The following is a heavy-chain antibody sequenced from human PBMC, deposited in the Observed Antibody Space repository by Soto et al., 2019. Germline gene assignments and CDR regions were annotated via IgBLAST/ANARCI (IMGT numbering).Heavy chain of an antibody. CDR3: ARDIRSYAYGEGS. V-gene: IGHV4-4*07. D-gene: IGHD3-10*01. Sequence: SETLSLTCSVSGGSINSYLWSWIRQPAGKGLEWIGRVYSSGTTDYNPSLNSRATLSVETSKNQFSLKLSSVTAADTAVYYCARDIRSYAYGEGSWGQG. CDR1: GGSINSYL. J-gene: IGHJ5*02. CDR2: VYSSGTT.